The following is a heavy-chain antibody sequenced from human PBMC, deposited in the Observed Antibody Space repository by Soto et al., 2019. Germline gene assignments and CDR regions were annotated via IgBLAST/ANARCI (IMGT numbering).Heavy chain of an antibody. J-gene: IGHJ6*02. CDR2: IDPSDSYT. CDR1: GYSFTSYW. D-gene: IGHD3-16*01. V-gene: IGHV5-10-1*01. CDR3: ARHDSPSRPYVMDV. Sequence: GESLKIACKGSGYSFTSYWISWVRQMPGKGLEWMGRIDPSDSYTNYSPSFQGHVTISADKSISTAYLQWSSLKASDTAMYYCARHDSPSRPYVMDVWGQGTTVTVSS.